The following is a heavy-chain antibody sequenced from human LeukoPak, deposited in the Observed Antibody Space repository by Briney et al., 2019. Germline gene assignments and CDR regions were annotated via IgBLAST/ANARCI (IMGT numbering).Heavy chain of an antibody. CDR3: ARYSVLYGDYPLNYYGMDV. J-gene: IGHJ6*02. CDR1: GFTFSSYA. D-gene: IGHD4-17*01. CDR2: IWYDASNK. V-gene: IGHV3-33*08. Sequence: PGGSLRLSCAASGFTFSSYAMSWVRQAPGKGLEWVTFIWYDASNKYYAESVKGRFTISRDNSKNTLYLQMNSLRAEDTAVYYCARYSVLYGDYPLNYYGMDVWGQGTTVTVSS.